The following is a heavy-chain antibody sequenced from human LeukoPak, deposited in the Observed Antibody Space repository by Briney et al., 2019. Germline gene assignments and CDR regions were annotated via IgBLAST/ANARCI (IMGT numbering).Heavy chain of an antibody. CDR1: GVSISSGGYY. CDR3: ARGAPGLRLRYFDWLYTQQPSGHNYFDY. CDR2: IYYNGST. V-gene: IGHV4-31*03. Sequence: PSQSLSPTFTVPGVSISSGGYYSRWLRQNPGKGLEWIGYIYYNGSTYYNPSLKSRVTISVDTSKNQFSLKLSSVTAADTAVYYCARGAPGLRLRYFDWLYTQQPSGHNYFDYWGQGTLVTVSS. J-gene: IGHJ4*02. D-gene: IGHD3-9*01.